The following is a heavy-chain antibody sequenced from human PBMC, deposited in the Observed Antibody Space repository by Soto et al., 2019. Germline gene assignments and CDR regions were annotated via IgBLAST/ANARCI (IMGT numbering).Heavy chain of an antibody. CDR3: ASSSLYGTDV. Sequence: SEPLSPTYSVSGGSFSSGYYYWSWIRPPPGKGLGWIGIIYRRRNTSYHPSLKSRLIISIDTAKNQFPLRVGSVTAADTAVYYCASSSLYGTDVWGQGTTVTVSS. CDR2: IYRRRNT. J-gene: IGHJ6*02. CDR1: GGSFSSGYYY. V-gene: IGHV4-30-4*01.